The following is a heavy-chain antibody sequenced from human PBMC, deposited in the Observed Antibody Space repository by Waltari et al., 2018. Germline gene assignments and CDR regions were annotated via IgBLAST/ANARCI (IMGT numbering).Heavy chain of an antibody. D-gene: IGHD1-26*01. CDR3: TGVVSWSSAHC. V-gene: IGHV3-49*03. CDR2: ISSKAYGGTT. J-gene: IGHJ4*02. CDR1: AFTFGVYA. Sequence: EVQLVESGGGLLQPGRSLRLSCAASAFTFGVYAMSWFRQAPGTGLEWVGFISSKAYGGTTEYAAAVKGRVTISQDDCKSLASRQMKSLKTEDTAVYYGTGVVSWSSAHCWGQGTMVTVSS.